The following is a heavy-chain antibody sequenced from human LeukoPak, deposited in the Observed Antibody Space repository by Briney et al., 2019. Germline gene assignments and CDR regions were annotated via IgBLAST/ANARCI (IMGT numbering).Heavy chain of an antibody. CDR2: VNHSGST. CDR3: ARGKVFADYDI. D-gene: IGHD3-9*01. Sequence: PSETLSLTCAVYGGSFSGYYWSWIRQPLGKGLEWIGEVNHSGSTNYNPSLKSRVTISVDTSKNQFSLKLSSVTAADTAVYYCARGKVFADYDIWGQGTLVTVSS. J-gene: IGHJ1*01. CDR1: GGSFSGYY. V-gene: IGHV4-34*01.